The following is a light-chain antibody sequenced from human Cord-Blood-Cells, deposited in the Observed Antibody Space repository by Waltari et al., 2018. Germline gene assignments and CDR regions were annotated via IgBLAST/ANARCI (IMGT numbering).Light chain of an antibody. Sequence: QSALTQPASVSGSPGQSITISCTGTSSDVGSSNLFSWYQQHPGKAPKLMIYEVSKRPSGVSNRFSGSKSGNTASLTISGLQAEDEADYYCCSYAGSSTLVFGTGTKVTVL. CDR1: SSDVGSSNL. CDR2: EVS. CDR3: CSYAGSSTLV. J-gene: IGLJ1*01. V-gene: IGLV2-23*02.